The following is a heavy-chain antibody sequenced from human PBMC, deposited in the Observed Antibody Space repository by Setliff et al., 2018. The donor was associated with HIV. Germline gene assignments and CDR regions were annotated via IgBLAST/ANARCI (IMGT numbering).Heavy chain of an antibody. CDR2: INLNSGDT. Sequence: ASVKVSCKASGFNFISSYIQWMRQAPGQGLEWMGRINLNSGDTDFAQKFQGRVTMTRDSSISTAYLEVYRLTLDDTATYFCAKDKTLALKAQATTVASDWFDPWGQGTLVTVSS. V-gene: IGHV1-2*06. D-gene: IGHD6-19*01. J-gene: IGHJ5*02. CDR1: GFNFISSY. CDR3: AKDKTLALKAQATTVASDWFDP.